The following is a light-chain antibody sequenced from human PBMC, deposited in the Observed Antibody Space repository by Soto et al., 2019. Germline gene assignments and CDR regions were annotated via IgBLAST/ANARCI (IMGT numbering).Light chain of an antibody. Sequence: IQRGQSPITQDRKRGDKVTITYRGSQTISSWLAWYQQKPGKAPKLLIYKASTLKSGVPSRFSGSGSGTEFTLTISSLQPDDFATYYCQHYNSYSEAFGQGTKVDIK. CDR1: QTISSW. J-gene: IGKJ1*01. CDR3: QHYNSYSEA. CDR2: KAS. V-gene: IGKV1-5*03.